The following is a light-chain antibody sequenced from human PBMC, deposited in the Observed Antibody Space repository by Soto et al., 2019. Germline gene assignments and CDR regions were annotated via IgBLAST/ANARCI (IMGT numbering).Light chain of an antibody. Sequence: QSVLTQPASVSGSPGESITISCTGTSSDVGAYNYVSWYQQDPGKAPKLMIYDVSSRRSGVSNRFSGSKSGHTASLTISGLQAEDEADYYCSSYTSSSTYVFGTGTKLTVL. CDR3: SSYTSSSTYV. CDR1: SSDVGAYNY. J-gene: IGLJ1*01. V-gene: IGLV2-14*01. CDR2: DVS.